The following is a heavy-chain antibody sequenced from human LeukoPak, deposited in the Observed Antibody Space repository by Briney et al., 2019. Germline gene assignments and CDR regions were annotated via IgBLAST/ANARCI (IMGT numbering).Heavy chain of an antibody. Sequence: ASVTVSCKASGGTFSRYAINWVRQAPGQGLEWMGGIIPIFGTANYAQKFQGRVTITADESTSTAYMELSSLRSEDTAVYYCASGVWGYSGYGGSGFFDYWGQGTLVTVSS. V-gene: IGHV1-69*13. CDR2: IIPIFGTA. J-gene: IGHJ4*02. CDR3: ASGVWGYSGYGGSGFFDY. D-gene: IGHD5-12*01. CDR1: GGTFSRYA.